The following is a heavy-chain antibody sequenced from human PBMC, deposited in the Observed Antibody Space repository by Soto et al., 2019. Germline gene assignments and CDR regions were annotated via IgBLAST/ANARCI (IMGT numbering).Heavy chain of an antibody. CDR2: IYHSGST. J-gene: IGHJ5*02. Sequence: PSETLSLTCAVSGGSISSGGYSWSWIRQPPGKGLEWIGYIYHSGSTYYNPSLKSRVTISVDRSKNQFSLKLSSVTAADTAVYYCARVGDCSSTRCYTRGNWFDPWRQATLVTVSP. CDR3: ARVGDCSSTRCYTRGNWFDP. D-gene: IGHD2-2*02. CDR1: GGSISSGGYS. V-gene: IGHV4-30-2*01.